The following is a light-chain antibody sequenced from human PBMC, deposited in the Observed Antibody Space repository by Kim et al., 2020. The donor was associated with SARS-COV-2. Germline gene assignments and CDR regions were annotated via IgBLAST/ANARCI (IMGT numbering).Light chain of an antibody. CDR1: SSYVGGYNY. V-gene: IGLV2-11*01. J-gene: IGLJ3*02. CDR3: CSYAGSYTWV. CDR2: DVS. Sequence: GQSGTISGTRTSSYVGGYNYVSWYQQHPGKAPKLMIYDVSKRPSGVPDRFSGSKSGNTASLTISGLQAEDEADYYCCSYAGSYTWVFGGGTKLTVL.